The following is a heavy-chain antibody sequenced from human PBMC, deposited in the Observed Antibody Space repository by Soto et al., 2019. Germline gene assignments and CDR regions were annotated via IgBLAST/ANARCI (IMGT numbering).Heavy chain of an antibody. CDR1: GFTFGSNW. J-gene: IGHJ4*02. V-gene: IGHV3-7*03. D-gene: IGHD5-12*01. Sequence: GWSLRLSCAASGFTFGSNWMSWVRQAPGKGLEWVANIKRDGSEKYYVDSVKGRFTISRDNAKNTLYLQMNSLRADDTAVYYCASLEWESSGYADYWGQGTQVTVS. CDR2: IKRDGSEK. CDR3: ASLEWESSGYADY.